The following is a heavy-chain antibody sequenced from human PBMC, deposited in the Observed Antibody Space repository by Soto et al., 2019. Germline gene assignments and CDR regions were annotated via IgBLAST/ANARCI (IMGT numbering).Heavy chain of an antibody. Sequence: SETLSLTCTVSGGSFSSSSYYWGWIRQPPGKGLEWIGSIYYSGSTYYNPSLRSRVTISVDTSKNQFSLKLSSVTAADTAVYYCARNVGSRWYKGKGWFEPWGQGTLVTVSS. CDR1: GGSFSSSSYY. D-gene: IGHD6-13*01. CDR3: ARNVGSRWYKGKGWFEP. V-gene: IGHV4-39*01. CDR2: IYYSGST. J-gene: IGHJ5*02.